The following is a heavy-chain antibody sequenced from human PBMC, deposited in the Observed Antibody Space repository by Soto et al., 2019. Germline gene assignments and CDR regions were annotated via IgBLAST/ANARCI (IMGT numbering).Heavy chain of an antibody. CDR2: IIPILGIA. D-gene: IGHD1-26*01. Sequence: QVQLVQSGAEVKKPGSSVKVSCKASGGTFSSYTISWVRQAPGQGLEWMGRIIPILGIANYAQKFQGRVTITADKSTSTAYMELSSLRSEDTAVYYCASSDECGSLAFWRWGQGTLVTVSS. J-gene: IGHJ4*02. V-gene: IGHV1-69*02. CDR3: ASSDECGSLAFWR. CDR1: GGTFSSYT.